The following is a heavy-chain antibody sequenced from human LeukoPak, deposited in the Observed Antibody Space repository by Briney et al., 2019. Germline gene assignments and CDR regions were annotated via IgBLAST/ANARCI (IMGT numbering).Heavy chain of an antibody. CDR1: GGSISSYY. J-gene: IGHJ6*01. Sequence: PSETLSLTCTVSGGSISSYYWSWIRQPPGKGLEWIGYIYYSGSTNYNPSLKSRVTISVDTSKNQFSLKLSSVTAADTAVYYCARFVRGLYYYYGMDVWGEGTTVTVSS. CDR2: IYYSGST. V-gene: IGHV4-59*01. D-gene: IGHD3-10*02. CDR3: ARFVRGLYYYYGMDV.